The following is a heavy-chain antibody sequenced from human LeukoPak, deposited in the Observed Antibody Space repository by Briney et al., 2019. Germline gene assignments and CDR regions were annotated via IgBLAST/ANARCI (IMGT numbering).Heavy chain of an antibody. CDR1: GFTFSSYE. CDR3: ARGAYGSGSYYIF. Sequence: GGSLRLSCAASGFTFSSYEMNWVRQAPGKGLEWVSYISSSGSTIYYADSVKGRFTISRDNAKNSLYLQMNSLRAEDTAVYYCARGAYGSGSYYIFWGQGTLVTVSS. D-gene: IGHD3-10*01. CDR2: ISSSGSTI. V-gene: IGHV3-48*03. J-gene: IGHJ4*02.